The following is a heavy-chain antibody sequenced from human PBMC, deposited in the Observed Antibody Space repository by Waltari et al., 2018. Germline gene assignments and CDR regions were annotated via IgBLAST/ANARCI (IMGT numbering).Heavy chain of an antibody. J-gene: IGHJ4*02. Sequence: QLQLQESGPGLVKPPETLSLTCFVSGDSMNSRSYSWGWIRQSPGRGLEWVGQMYITGLSEYNPSLRSRVSISIDRSKSQFSLTLTSLTAADTAVYHCARLDPNGFDDSWGQGTLVTVST. D-gene: IGHD2-8*01. CDR3: ARLDPNGFDDS. CDR1: GDSMNSRSYS. V-gene: IGHV4-39*01. CDR2: MYITGLS.